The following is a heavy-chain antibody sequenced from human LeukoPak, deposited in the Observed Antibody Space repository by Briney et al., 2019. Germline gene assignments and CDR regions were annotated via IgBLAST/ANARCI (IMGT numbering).Heavy chain of an antibody. V-gene: IGHV1-69*05. CDR3: ARRVAGHFDY. Sequence: SVKVSCKASGGTFSSYAISWVRQAPGQGLEWMGGIIPIFGTANYAQKFQGRVTITRNTSISTAYMELSSLRSEDTAVYYCARRVAGHFDYWGQGTLVTVSS. D-gene: IGHD6-19*01. CDR2: IIPIFGTA. CDR1: GGTFSSYA. J-gene: IGHJ4*02.